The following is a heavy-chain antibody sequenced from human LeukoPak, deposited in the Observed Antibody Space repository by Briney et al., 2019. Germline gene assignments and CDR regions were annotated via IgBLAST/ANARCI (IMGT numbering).Heavy chain of an antibody. CDR1: GGSISSYY. CDR3: ARDGIAAAGTGRNWFDP. CDR2: IYTSGST. Sequence: SETLSLTCTVSGGSISSYYWSWIRQPAGKGLEWIGRIYTSGSTNYNPSLKSRVTMSVDTSKNQFSLKLSSVTAADTAVYYCARDGIAAAGTGRNWFDPWGQGTLVTVSS. V-gene: IGHV4-4*07. D-gene: IGHD6-13*01. J-gene: IGHJ5*02.